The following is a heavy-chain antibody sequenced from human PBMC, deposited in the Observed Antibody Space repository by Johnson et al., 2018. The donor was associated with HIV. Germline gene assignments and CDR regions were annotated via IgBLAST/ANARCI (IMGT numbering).Heavy chain of an antibody. CDR3: VRVIGGYYSSSFGNAFDI. CDR1: RFTFNSYA. V-gene: IGHV3-30*04. CDR2: ISYDGSNK. D-gene: IGHD6-6*01. Sequence: QMQLVESGGGVVQPGRSLRLSCAASRFTFNSYAMHWVRQASGKGLEWVAVISYDGSNKYYADSVKGRFTISRDNAKNCLYLQMNSLRVEDTALYYCVRVIGGYYSSSFGNAFDIWGQGTMVTVSS. J-gene: IGHJ3*02.